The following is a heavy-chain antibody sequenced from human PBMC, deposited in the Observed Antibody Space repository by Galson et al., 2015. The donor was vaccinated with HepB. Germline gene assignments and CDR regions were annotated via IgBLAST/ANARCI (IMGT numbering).Heavy chain of an antibody. CDR2: IYYSGST. J-gene: IGHJ3*01. V-gene: IGHV4-59*08. Sequence: LRLSCAASGFTFSSYSMSWVRQPPGKGLEWIGYIYYSGSTNYNPSLKSRVTISVDTSKNQFSLKLSSVTAADTAVYYCARHPGYSSGWYDRWGQGTMVTVSS. D-gene: IGHD6-19*01. CDR1: GFTFSSYS. CDR3: ARHPGYSSGWYDR.